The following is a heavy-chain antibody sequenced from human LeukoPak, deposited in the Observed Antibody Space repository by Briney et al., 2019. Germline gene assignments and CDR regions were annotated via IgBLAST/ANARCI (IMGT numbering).Heavy chain of an antibody. D-gene: IGHD7-27*01. V-gene: IGHV3-23*01. Sequence: QPGGSLRLSCAASGFTFSSDAMSWVRQAPGKGLEWVSTISASGDSTYYTNSVKGRFTISRDNSKNTLYLQVTSLRAEDTATYYCAKDKGINGAEVFDYWGQGTLVTVTS. CDR1: GFTFSSDA. CDR2: ISASGDST. CDR3: AKDKGINGAEVFDY. J-gene: IGHJ4*02.